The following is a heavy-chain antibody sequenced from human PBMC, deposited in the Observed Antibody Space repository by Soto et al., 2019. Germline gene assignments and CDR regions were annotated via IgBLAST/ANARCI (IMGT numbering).Heavy chain of an antibody. CDR3: ARVFVGDYGGVAFDI. J-gene: IGHJ3*02. CDR1: GYTFTSYD. CDR2: INPNSGNT. Sequence: GASVKVSCKASGYTFTSYDINWVRQATGQGLEWMGWINPNSGNTGYAQKFQGRVTMTRNTSISTAYMELSSLRSEDTAVYYCARVFVGDYGGVAFDIWGQGTMATVSS. V-gene: IGHV1-8*01. D-gene: IGHD4-17*01.